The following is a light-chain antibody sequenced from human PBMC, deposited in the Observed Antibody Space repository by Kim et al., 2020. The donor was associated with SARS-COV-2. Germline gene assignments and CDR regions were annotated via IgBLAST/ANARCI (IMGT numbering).Light chain of an antibody. J-gene: IGLJ2*01. CDR3: QSADSSGVV. CDR2: RDS. V-gene: IGLV3-25*03. Sequence: SVSPGQTARITCSGDALTKQYAYWYQQKPGQAPVLVIYRDSERPSGIPERFSGSSSGTTDTLTISGVQAKDEADYYCQSADSSGVVFGGGTQLTVL. CDR1: ALTKQY.